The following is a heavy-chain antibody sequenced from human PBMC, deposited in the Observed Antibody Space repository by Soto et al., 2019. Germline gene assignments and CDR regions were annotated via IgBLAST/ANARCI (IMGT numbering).Heavy chain of an antibody. D-gene: IGHD6-6*01. CDR3: ARGLASGDY. CDR2: VNPNGGST. V-gene: IGHV1-46*01. J-gene: IGHJ4*02. Sequence: QVQLVQSGAEVKEPGASVKISCKGSGYTFTNFYIHWVRQAPGQGLEWMGIVNPNGGSTNYAQNFKGRITIYRDASTSTVYTYLSSLRSEDTAVYYCARGLASGDYWGQGTLVTVSS. CDR1: GYTFTNFY.